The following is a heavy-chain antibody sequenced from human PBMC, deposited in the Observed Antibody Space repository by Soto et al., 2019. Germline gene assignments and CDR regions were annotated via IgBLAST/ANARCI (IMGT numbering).Heavy chain of an antibody. CDR1: GYPFIDYG. CDR2: ISAYNGNK. V-gene: IGHV1-18*04. J-gene: IGHJ4*02. CDR3: ARQDYCTTSTCYTAPQAY. Sequence: XSVKVACNPAGYPFIDYGIIWGRQAPGQGPEWMGWISAYNGNKKYAERVQDRVTMTTDTSTNTAFMELRSLRSDDTAVYYCARQDYCTTSTCYTAPQAYCGQRTLVTVSS. D-gene: IGHD2-8*01.